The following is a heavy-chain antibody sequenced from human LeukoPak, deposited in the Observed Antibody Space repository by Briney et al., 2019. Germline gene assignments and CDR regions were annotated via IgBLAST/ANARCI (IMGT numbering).Heavy chain of an antibody. CDR1: GGSVSGYY. CDR3: ASSRLDYSLFGMDV. CDR2: INHSGNT. D-gene: IGHD3-10*01. Sequence: SETLSLTCTVSGGSVSGYYWSWIRQPPGKGLEWIGEINHSGNTNYNPSLKSRVTISVDTSKNQFSLKLSSVTAADTAVYYCASSRLDYSLFGMDVWGQGTTVTVSS. V-gene: IGHV4-34*01. J-gene: IGHJ6*02.